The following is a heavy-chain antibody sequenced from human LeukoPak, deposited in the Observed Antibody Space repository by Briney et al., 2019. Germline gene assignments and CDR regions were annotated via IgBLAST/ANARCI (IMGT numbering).Heavy chain of an antibody. Sequence: GASVKVSCKASGYTFTGYYMHWVRQAPGQGLEWMGWINPNSGGTNYAQKFQGRVTMTRDTSISTAYMELSRLRSDDTAVYYCARARWSSSSQEEDYYYMDVWGKGTTVTVSS. CDR2: INPNSGGT. J-gene: IGHJ6*03. CDR1: GYTFTGYY. CDR3: ARARWSSSSQEEDYYYMDV. D-gene: IGHD6-6*01. V-gene: IGHV1-2*02.